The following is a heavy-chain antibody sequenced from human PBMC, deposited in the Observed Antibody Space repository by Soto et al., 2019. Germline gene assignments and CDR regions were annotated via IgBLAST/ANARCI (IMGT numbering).Heavy chain of an antibody. CDR2: IWYDGSNK. Sequence: GGSLRLSCAASGFTFSSYGMHWVRQAPGKGLEWVAVIWYDGSNKYYADSVKGRFTISRDNSKNTLYLQMNSLRAEDTDVYYCARDYGKWLPKNWFDPWGQGTLVTLSS. V-gene: IGHV3-33*01. CDR1: GFTFSSYG. D-gene: IGHD5-12*01. J-gene: IGHJ5*02. CDR3: ARDYGKWLPKNWFDP.